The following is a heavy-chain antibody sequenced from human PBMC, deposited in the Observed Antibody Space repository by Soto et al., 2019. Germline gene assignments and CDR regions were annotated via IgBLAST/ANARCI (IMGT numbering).Heavy chain of an antibody. CDR1: GYSFTSYW. D-gene: IGHD2-8*01. V-gene: IGHV5-10-1*01. Sequence: GESLKISCKGSGYSFTSYWISWVRQMPGKGLEWMGRIDPSDSYTNYSPSFQGHVTISADKSISTAYLQWSSPKASDTAMYYCARYSLYCTNGVCYTSNFDYWGQGTLVTVSS. CDR3: ARYSLYCTNGVCYTSNFDY. CDR2: IDPSDSYT. J-gene: IGHJ4*02.